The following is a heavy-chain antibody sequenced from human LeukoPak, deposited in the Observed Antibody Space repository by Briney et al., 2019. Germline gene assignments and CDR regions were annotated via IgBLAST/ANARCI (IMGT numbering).Heavy chain of an antibody. V-gene: IGHV1-46*01. D-gene: IGHD4-23*01. CDR2: INPSGSST. CDR1: GFTFTNYY. J-gene: IGHJ4*02. CDR3: AREVDYGGNPPEY. Sequence: ASVKVSCKASGFTFTNYYMHWVRQAPGQGLEWMGLINPSGSSTNYAQKFRGRVTMTRDTSTTTVYMELSSLRAEDTAVYYCAREVDYGGNPPEYWGQGTLVIVSS.